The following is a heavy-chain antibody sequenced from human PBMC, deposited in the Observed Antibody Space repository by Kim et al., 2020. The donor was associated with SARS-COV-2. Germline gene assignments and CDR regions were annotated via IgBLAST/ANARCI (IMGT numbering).Heavy chain of an antibody. D-gene: IGHD2-15*01. CDR3: ARGGDRYCSGGSCYYYYYGMDV. Sequence: ASVKVSCKASGYTFTSYDINWVRQATGQGLEWMGWMNPNSGNTGYAQKFQGRVTMTRNTSISTAYMELSSLRSEDTAVYYCARGGDRYCSGGSCYYYYYGMDVWGQGTTVTVSS. V-gene: IGHV1-8*01. CDR1: GYTFTSYD. CDR2: MNPNSGNT. J-gene: IGHJ6*02.